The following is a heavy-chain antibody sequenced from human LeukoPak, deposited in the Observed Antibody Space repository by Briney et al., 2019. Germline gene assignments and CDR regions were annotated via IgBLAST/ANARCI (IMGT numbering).Heavy chain of an antibody. J-gene: IGHJ4*02. D-gene: IGHD3-22*01. CDR3: ARASSGYYSYFDY. Sequence: GGSLRLSCAASGFTFSSYEMNWVRQAPGKGLEWVSYISSSGSTIYYADSVKGRFTISRDNAKNSLYLQMNSLRVEDTAVYYCARASSGYYSYFDYWGQGSLVTVSS. CDR1: GFTFSSYE. V-gene: IGHV3-48*03. CDR2: ISSSGSTI.